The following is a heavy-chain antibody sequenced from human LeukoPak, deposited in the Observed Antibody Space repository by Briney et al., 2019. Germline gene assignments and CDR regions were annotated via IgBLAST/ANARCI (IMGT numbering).Heavy chain of an antibody. CDR1: GFTFSSYG. Sequence: GGSLRLSCAASGFTFSSYGMHWVRQAPGKGLEWVAFIRYDGSNKYYADSVKVRFTISRDNPKNTLYLQMNSLRAEDTAVYYCAKDRGYYYDSSGCIDYWGQGTLVTVSS. CDR2: IRYDGSNK. V-gene: IGHV3-30*02. D-gene: IGHD3-22*01. CDR3: AKDRGYYYDSSGCIDY. J-gene: IGHJ4*02.